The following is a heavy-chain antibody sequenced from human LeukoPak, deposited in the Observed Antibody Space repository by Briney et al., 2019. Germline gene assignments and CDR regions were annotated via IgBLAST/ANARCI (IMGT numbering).Heavy chain of an antibody. CDR1: GFTFSTEW. J-gene: IGHJ4*02. V-gene: IGHV3-7*01. CDR3: VRWGVTAGMQD. D-gene: IGHD6-19*01. CDR2: INADGSDT. Sequence: GGSLRLSCEASGFTFSTEWMGWVRQAPGKGLEWVANINADGSDTHHVDSVKGRFTISRSNAQKSLFLQMNSLRVEDTALYYCVRWGVTAGMQDWGQGTLITVS.